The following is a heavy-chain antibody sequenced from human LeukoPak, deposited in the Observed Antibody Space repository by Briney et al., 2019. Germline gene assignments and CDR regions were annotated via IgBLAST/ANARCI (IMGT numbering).Heavy chain of an antibody. V-gene: IGHV3-20*04. CDR3: ARGGWFGELLFDY. CDR1: GSTFDDYG. CDR2: INWNGGST. D-gene: IGHD3-10*01. J-gene: IGHJ4*02. Sequence: AGGSLRLSCAASGSTFDDYGMSWVRQAPGKGLEWVSGINWNGGSTGYADSVKGRFTISRDNAKNSLYLQMNSLRAEDTALYYCARGGWFGELLFDYWGQGTLVTVSS.